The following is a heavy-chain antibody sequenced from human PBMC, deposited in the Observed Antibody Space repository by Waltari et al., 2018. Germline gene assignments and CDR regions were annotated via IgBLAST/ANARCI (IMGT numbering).Heavy chain of an antibody. Sequence: EVQLVESGGGLVKPGGSLRLSCAASGFTFNNAWLSWVRQAPGKGLEWVSRIKSKADAETTDYAAPVIGRFTISRDDSKNTLYLQMNSLKTDDTAVYYCTSDYRSAYWGQGTLVTVSS. CDR1: GFTFNNAW. V-gene: IGHV3-15*01. CDR2: IKSKADAETT. J-gene: IGHJ4*02. CDR3: TSDYRSAY. D-gene: IGHD6-25*01.